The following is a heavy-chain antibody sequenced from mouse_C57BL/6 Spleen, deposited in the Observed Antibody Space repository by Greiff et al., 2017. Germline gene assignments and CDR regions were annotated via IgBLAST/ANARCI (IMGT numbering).Heavy chain of an antibody. J-gene: IGHJ2*01. Sequence: QLKESGPELVKPGASVKISCKASGYSFTAYNMNWVKQSNGKSLEWIGVINPNYGTTSYNQKFKGKATLTVDQSSSTAYMQLNSLTSEDSAVYYGARDYGSPYYLYYWGQGTTRTVSS. CDR1: GYSFTAYN. CDR2: INPNYGTT. D-gene: IGHD1-1*01. V-gene: IGHV1-39*01. CDR3: ARDYGSPYYLYY.